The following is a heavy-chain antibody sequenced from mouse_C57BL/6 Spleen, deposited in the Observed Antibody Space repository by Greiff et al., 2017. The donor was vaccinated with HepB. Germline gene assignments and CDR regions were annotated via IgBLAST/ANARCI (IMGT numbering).Heavy chain of an antibody. CDR3: AREEFNAMDY. CDR1: GYSITSGYY. V-gene: IGHV3-6*01. CDR2: ISYDGSN. J-gene: IGHJ4*01. Sequence: VQLKESGPGLVKPSQSLSLTCSVTGYSITSGYYWNWIRQFPGNKLEWMGYISYDGSNNYNPSLKNRISITRDTSKNQFFLKLNSVTTEDTATYYCAREEFNAMDYWGQGTSVTVSS.